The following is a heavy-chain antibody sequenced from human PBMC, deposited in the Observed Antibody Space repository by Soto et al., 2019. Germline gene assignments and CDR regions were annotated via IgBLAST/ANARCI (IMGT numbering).Heavy chain of an antibody. V-gene: IGHV3-53*01. J-gene: IGHJ3*01. Sequence: GGSLRLSCAASGFNVSDKYMSWVRQAPGKGLEWVSSIYRGGSIFYADSVKGRFIISRDNSKNTMNLQMNSLRVEDTAVYYCARGDSAFDVWGQGTMVTVS. CDR2: IYRGGSI. D-gene: IGHD2-21*01. CDR3: ARGDSAFDV. CDR1: GFNVSDKY.